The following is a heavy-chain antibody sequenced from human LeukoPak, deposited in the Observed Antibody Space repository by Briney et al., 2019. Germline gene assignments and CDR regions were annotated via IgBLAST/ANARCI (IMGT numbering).Heavy chain of an antibody. V-gene: IGHV1-18*01. CDR2: ISANNRNT. J-gene: IGHJ1*01. D-gene: IGHD3-22*01. Sequence: ASVKVSYKASGYTFTNYGLSWVRQAPGERLERIGWISANNRNTNYAQKLQGRFTMTTDTSTSTAYMELRNLRSDDTAVYYCARDYYDSSGYAEYFQHWGQGTLVTVSS. CDR3: ARDYYDSSGYAEYFQH. CDR1: GYTFTNYG.